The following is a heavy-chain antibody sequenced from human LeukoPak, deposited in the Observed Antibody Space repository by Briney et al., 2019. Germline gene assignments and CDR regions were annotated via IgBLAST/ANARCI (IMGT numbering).Heavy chain of an antibody. D-gene: IGHD2-2*01. CDR2: INPNSGGT. V-gene: IGHV1-2*02. CDR1: GYTFTGYY. Sequence: ASVKVSCKASGYTFTGYYTHWVRQAPGQGLEWMGWINPNSGGTNYAQKFQGRVTMSRDTSISTAYMELSRLRSDDTAVYYCARDVSPMYQYLFDYWGQGTLVTVSS. J-gene: IGHJ4*02. CDR3: ARDVSPMYQYLFDY.